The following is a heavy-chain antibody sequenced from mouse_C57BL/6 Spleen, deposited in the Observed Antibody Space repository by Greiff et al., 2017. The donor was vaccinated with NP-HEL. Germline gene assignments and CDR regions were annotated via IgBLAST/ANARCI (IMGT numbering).Heavy chain of an antibody. Sequence: QVQLKQPGAELVKPGASVKLSCKASGYTFTSYWMHWVKQRPGRGLEWIGRIDPNSGGTKYNEKFKSKATLTVDKPSSTAYMQLSSLTSEDSAVYYCAKGGQLRLHYAMDYWGQGTSVTVSS. CDR2: IDPNSGGT. V-gene: IGHV1-72*01. J-gene: IGHJ4*01. CDR1: GYTFTSYW. D-gene: IGHD3-2*02. CDR3: AKGGQLRLHYAMDY.